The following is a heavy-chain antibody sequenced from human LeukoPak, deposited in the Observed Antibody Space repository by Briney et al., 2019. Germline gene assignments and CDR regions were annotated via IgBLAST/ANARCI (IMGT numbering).Heavy chain of an antibody. V-gene: IGHV3-NL1*01. CDR3: ARVRVDSSGYYYVNAFDI. D-gene: IGHD3-22*01. CDR1: RFTFSSYG. Sequence: GSLRLSCAASRFTFSSYGMHWVRQAPGKGLEWVSSISSTGGTTYYADSVKGRFTISRDNSKNTLYLQMNSLRAEDTAVYYCARVRVDSSGYYYVNAFDIWGQGTMVTVSS. CDR2: ISSTGGTT. J-gene: IGHJ3*02.